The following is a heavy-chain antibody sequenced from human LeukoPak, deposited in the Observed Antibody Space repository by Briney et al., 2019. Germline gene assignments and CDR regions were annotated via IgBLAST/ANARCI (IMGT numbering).Heavy chain of an antibody. CDR1: GFTFSSYW. V-gene: IGHV3-7*01. CDR3: ARDSYYYGSGSPDY. D-gene: IGHD3-10*01. Sequence: GGSLRLSCAASGFTFSSYWMSWVRQAPGKGLEWVANIKQDGSEKYYVDSVKGRFTISRDNAKNSLYLQMNSLRAEDTAVYYCARDSYYYGSGSPDYWGQGTLVTVSS. J-gene: IGHJ4*02. CDR2: IKQDGSEK.